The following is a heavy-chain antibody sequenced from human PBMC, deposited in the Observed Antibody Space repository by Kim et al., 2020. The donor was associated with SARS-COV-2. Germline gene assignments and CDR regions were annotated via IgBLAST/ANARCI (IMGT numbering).Heavy chain of an antibody. CDR1: GGSISSSSYY. V-gene: IGHV4-39*01. CDR2: IYYSGST. J-gene: IGHJ4*02. Sequence: SETLSPTCTVSGGSISSSSYYWGWIRQPPGKGLEWIGSIYYSGSTYYNPSLKSRVTISVDTSKNQFSLKLSSVTAADTAVYYCARHGRGVDYWGQGTLVTVSS. CDR3: ARHGRGVDY.